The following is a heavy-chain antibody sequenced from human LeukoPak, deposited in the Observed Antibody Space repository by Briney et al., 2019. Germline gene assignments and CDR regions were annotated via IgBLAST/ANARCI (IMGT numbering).Heavy chain of an antibody. Sequence: ASVKVSCKASGYTFTGYYMHWVRQAPGQGLEWMGWINPNSGGTNYAQKFQGRVTMTRDTSISTAYMELSRLRSDDTAVYYCARDLRPPPYLEYYYYYYGMDVWGQGTTVTVSS. V-gene: IGHV1-2*02. D-gene: IGHD2/OR15-2a*01. J-gene: IGHJ6*02. CDR3: ARDLRPPPYLEYYYYYYGMDV. CDR1: GYTFTGYY. CDR2: INPNSGGT.